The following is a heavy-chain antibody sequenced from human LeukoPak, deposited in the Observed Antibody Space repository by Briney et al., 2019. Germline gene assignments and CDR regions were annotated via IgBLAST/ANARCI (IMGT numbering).Heavy chain of an antibody. CDR2: ISSSGTAT. D-gene: IGHD1-14*01. Sequence: GGSLRLSCAASGFTFSSYGMNWVRRAPGKGLEWLSYISSSGTATHYAASVKGRFTISRDNAKNSLYLQMNRLRDEDTALYYCTRAEPVVPYHYWGQGTLVTVSS. J-gene: IGHJ4*02. CDR1: GFTFSSYG. CDR3: TRAEPVVPYHY. V-gene: IGHV3-48*02.